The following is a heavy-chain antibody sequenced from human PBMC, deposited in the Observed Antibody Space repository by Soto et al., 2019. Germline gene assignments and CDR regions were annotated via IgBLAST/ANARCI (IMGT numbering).Heavy chain of an antibody. J-gene: IGHJ4*02. V-gene: IGHV3-30-3*01. CDR2: ISYDGSNK. CDR1: GFTFSSYA. Sequence: GGSLRLSCAASGFTFSSYAMHWVRQAPGKGLEWVAVISYDGSNKYYADSVKGRFTISRDNSKNTLYLQMNSLRAEDTAVYYCARDPDSGSYLFPTGPQSYFDYWGQGTLVTVSS. CDR3: ARDPDSGSYLFPTGPQSYFDY. D-gene: IGHD1-26*01.